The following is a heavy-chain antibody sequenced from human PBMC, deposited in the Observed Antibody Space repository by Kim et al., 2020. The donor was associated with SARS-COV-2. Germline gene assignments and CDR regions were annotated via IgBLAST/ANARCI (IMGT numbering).Heavy chain of an antibody. CDR3: ARVSSAIAVAGTSYYYYGMDV. D-gene: IGHD6-19*01. Sequence: GGSLRLSCAASGFTFSSYAMHWVRQAPGKGLEWVAVISYDGSNKYYADSVKGRFTISRDNSKNTLYLQMNSLRPEDTAVYYCARVSSAIAVAGTSYYYYGMDVWGQGTTVTVSS. CDR2: ISYDGSNK. V-gene: IGHV3-30*04. J-gene: IGHJ6*02. CDR1: GFTFSSYA.